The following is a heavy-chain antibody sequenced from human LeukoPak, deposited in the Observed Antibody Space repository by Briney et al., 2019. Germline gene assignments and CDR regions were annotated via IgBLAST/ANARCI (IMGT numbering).Heavy chain of an antibody. CDR2: ISSSSSYI. CDR1: GFTFSSYS. D-gene: IGHD6-13*01. Sequence: GGSLRLSCAASGFTFSSYSMNWVRQAPGKGLEWVSSISSSSSYIYYADSVKGRFTISRDNAKNLLYLQMNSLRAEDTALYYCARDYSSSWYMDYWGQGTLVTVSS. CDR3: ARDYSSSWYMDY. J-gene: IGHJ4*02. V-gene: IGHV3-21*01.